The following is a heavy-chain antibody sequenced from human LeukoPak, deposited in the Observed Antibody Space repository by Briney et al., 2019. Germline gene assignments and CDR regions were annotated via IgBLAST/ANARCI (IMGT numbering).Heavy chain of an antibody. CDR3: ARGAAVAFDY. J-gene: IGHJ4*02. CDR2: ISTSGST. Sequence: SETLSLTCTVSGGSISRSSYYWSWIRQPAGRGLEWIGRISTSGSTNYNPSLKSRVTISVDTSKNQFSLKLNSVTAADTAVYYCARGAAVAFDYWGQGTLATVSS. V-gene: IGHV4-61*02. CDR1: GGSISRSSYY. D-gene: IGHD6-19*01.